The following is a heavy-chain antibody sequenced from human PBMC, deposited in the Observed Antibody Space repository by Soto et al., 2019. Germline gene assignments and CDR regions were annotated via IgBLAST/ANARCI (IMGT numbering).Heavy chain of an antibody. V-gene: IGHV3-9*01. CDR2: ITWNSDRV. Sequence: EVQLVESGGGLVQPGRSLRLSCTASGFTFDAYALHWVRQAPGKGLEWVSGITWNSDRVDYADSVKGRFTVSRDNARKYLYLQMNSLRPEDTASYFCAKGLSIAAIDYWGQGTLVTGSS. CDR3: AKGLSIAAIDY. CDR1: GFTFDAYA. J-gene: IGHJ4*02. D-gene: IGHD6-13*01.